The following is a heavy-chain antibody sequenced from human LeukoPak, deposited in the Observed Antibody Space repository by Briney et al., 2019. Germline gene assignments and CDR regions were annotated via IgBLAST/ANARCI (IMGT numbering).Heavy chain of an antibody. CDR1: GFTFSSYE. V-gene: IGHV3-48*03. Sequence: GGSLRLSCAASGFTFSSYEMNWVRQAPGKGLEWVSYISSSGSTIYYADSVKGRFTISRDNSKNTLYLQMNSLRTEDTAVYSCAKDLRGSYYYWGQGTLVTVSS. CDR2: ISSSGSTI. CDR3: AKDLRGSYYY. D-gene: IGHD1-26*01. J-gene: IGHJ4*02.